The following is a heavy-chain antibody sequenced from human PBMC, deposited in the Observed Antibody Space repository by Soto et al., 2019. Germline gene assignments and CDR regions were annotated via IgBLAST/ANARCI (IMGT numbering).Heavy chain of an antibody. CDR2: IIPILDIP. CDR1: GGTFSRYT. J-gene: IGHJ6*02. V-gene: IGHV1-69*02. CDR3: ASNFTGVLVLGASPPGGDNYGWDV. D-gene: IGHD2-8*02. Sequence: QVQLVQSGAEVKKPGSSVKVSCKASGGTFSRYTISWVRQAPGQGLEWMGRIIPILDIPNYAQNFQGRVTITATKATSTADMALSSLRSDDTAEDYCASNFTGVLVLGASPPGGDNYGWDVWGQGTTVTVSS.